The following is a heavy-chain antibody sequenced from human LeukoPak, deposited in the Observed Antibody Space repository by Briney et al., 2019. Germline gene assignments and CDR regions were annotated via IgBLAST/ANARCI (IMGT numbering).Heavy chain of an antibody. J-gene: IGHJ4*02. V-gene: IGHV3-23*01. Sequence: GGSLRLSCAASRFTFSDYAMSWVRQAPGKGLEWVSAISGSGGSTNYADSVKGRFTISRDNSKNTLYLQMNSLRAEDTAVYYCAKVTPYYDFWSGYYYFDYWGQGTLVTVSS. D-gene: IGHD3-3*01. CDR3: AKVTPYYDFWSGYYYFDY. CDR1: RFTFSDYA. CDR2: ISGSGGST.